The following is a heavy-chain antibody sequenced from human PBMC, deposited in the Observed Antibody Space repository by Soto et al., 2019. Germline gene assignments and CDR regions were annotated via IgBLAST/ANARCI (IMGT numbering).Heavy chain of an antibody. CDR2: IIPILRTA. V-gene: IGHV1-69*01. CDR3: ATGGLGGNCVFDY. CDR1: GDTFNNYA. J-gene: IGHJ4*02. Sequence: QVQLVQSGAAVKKPGSSVKVSCKASGDTFNNYAISWVRQAPGQGLEWMGGIIPILRTANYAQKFQGRVTCTADESTSIADMDLSSLRSEDTAVYFCATGGLGGNCVFDYWGQGTLVTVSS. D-gene: IGHD2-21*01.